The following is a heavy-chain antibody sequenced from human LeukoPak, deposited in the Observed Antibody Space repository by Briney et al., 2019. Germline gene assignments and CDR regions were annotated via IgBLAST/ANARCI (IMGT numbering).Heavy chain of an antibody. D-gene: IGHD1-7*01. V-gene: IGHV1-2*02. CDR3: ARGRTGTTDY. CDR1: GYTFTGYY. Sequence: ASVKVSCKASGYTFTGYYMHCVRQAPGQGLQWTGWIKPHSRGTNYAQKFQGRVTMTRDTSISTAYMEMSRLRSDDTAVYYCARGRTGTTDYWGQGNLVTVSS. CDR2: IKPHSRGT. J-gene: IGHJ4*02.